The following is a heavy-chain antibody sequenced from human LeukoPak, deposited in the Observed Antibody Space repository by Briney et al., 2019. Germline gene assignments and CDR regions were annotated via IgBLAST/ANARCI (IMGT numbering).Heavy chain of an antibody. V-gene: IGHV1-2*02. J-gene: IGHJ4*02. D-gene: IGHD5-18*01. CDR3: ASVRREWSYGTIFDY. Sequence: GASVKVSCKASGYTFTGYYMHWVRQAPGQGLEWMGWINPNSGGTNYAQKFQGRVTMTRDTSISTAYMELSRLRSDDTAVYYCASVRREWSYGTIFDYWGQGTLVTVSS. CDR1: GYTFTGYY. CDR2: INPNSGGT.